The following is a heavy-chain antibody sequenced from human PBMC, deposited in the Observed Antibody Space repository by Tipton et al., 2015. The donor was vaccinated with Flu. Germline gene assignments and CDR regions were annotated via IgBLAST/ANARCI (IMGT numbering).Heavy chain of an antibody. V-gene: IGHV5-51*01. CDR2: IYPGDSDT. Sequence: QLVQSGAEVKKPGESLKISCKGSGTSFISYWIGWVRQLPGKGLEWMGIIYPGDSDTRYSPSFQGQVTISADKSINTAYLQWSSLKASDTAMYYCARQDCSRSTCYIDYWGQGTLVTVSS. J-gene: IGHJ4*02. CDR1: GTSFISYW. D-gene: IGHD2-2*02. CDR3: ARQDCSRSTCYIDY.